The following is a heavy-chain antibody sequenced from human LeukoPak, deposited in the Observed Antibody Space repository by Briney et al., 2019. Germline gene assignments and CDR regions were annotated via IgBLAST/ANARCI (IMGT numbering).Heavy chain of an antibody. J-gene: IGHJ4*02. CDR1: GFTFRNYG. V-gene: IGHV3-30*02. CDR2: IRYDGSDE. Sequence: GGSLRLSCAASGFTFRNYGMHWVRQAPGKGLDWVAFIRYDGSDEYYADSVKGRFTISRDNSKNTLYLQMNSLRAEDTAVYYCAIVRGYFDWLFDYWGQGTLVTVSS. D-gene: IGHD3-9*01. CDR3: AIVRGYFDWLFDY.